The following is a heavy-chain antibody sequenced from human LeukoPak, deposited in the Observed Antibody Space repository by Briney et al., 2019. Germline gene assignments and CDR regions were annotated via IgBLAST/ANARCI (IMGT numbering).Heavy chain of an antibody. CDR2: TYSDSST. J-gene: IGHJ3*02. CDR3: VRKNRDFNAAFDI. CDR1: GFTVSNNY. Sequence: GGSLRLSCTASGFTVSNNYMSWVRQAPGKGLEWVSITYSDSSTNYADSVKGRFTISRDTAQNTLSLQMNSLRAEDTAVYYCVRKNRDFNAAFDIWGQGTVVTVSS. D-gene: IGHD2-21*02. V-gene: IGHV3-53*01.